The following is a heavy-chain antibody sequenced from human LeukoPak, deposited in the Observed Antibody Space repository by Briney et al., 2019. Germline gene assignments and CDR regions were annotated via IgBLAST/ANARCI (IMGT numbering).Heavy chain of an antibody. J-gene: IGHJ3*02. CDR3: ARSYCSSTSCYTNDAFDI. D-gene: IGHD2-2*01. V-gene: IGHV3-21*01. CDR2: ISSSSTYI. Sequence: GGSLRLSCAASGFIISSYSMNWVRQAPGKGLEWVSSISSSSTYIYYTDSVKGRFTISRDNAKNSLYLQMNSLRAEDTAVYYCARSYCSSTSCYTNDAFDIWGQGTMVTVSA. CDR1: GFIISSYS.